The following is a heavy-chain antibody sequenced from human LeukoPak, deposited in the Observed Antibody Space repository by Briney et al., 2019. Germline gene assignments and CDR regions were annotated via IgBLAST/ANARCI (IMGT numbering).Heavy chain of an antibody. J-gene: IGHJ6*03. CDR2: IYYNERS. CDR1: GDSISSYF. CDR3: ARGVPDGGYYMDV. Sequence: ASETLSLTCTVSGDSISSYFWSWIRQPPGKGLEWIGYIYYNERSNYNPSLRSRVTISVDRSKNQFSLKLSSVTAADTAVYYCARGVPDGGYYMDVWGKGTTVTVSS. V-gene: IGHV4-59*12. D-gene: IGHD1-14*01.